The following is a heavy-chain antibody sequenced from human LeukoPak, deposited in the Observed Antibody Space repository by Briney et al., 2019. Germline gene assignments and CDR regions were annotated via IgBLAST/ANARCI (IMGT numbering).Heavy chain of an antibody. J-gene: IGHJ6*03. D-gene: IGHD1-14*01. Sequence: NPSETLYLTCTVSGGSISSSSYYWGWIRQPPGKGLEWIGYIHYSGSTNYNPSLKSRVTISVDTSKNQFSLKLSSVTAADTAVYYCARASITYYYYYYMGVWGKGTTVTVSS. CDR3: ARASITYYYYYYMGV. V-gene: IGHV4-61*05. CDR2: IHYSGST. CDR1: GGSISSSSYY.